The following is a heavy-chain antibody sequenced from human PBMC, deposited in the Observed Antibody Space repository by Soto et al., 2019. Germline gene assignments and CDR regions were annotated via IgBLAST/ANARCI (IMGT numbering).Heavy chain of an antibody. CDR3: ASGSSSWYYYMDV. J-gene: IGHJ6*03. V-gene: IGHV3-11*06. D-gene: IGHD6-13*01. Sequence: GGSLRLSCAASGFTFSDYYMSWIRQAPGKGLEWVSYISSSSYTNYADSVKGRFTISRDNAKNSLYLQMNSLRAEDTAVYYCASGSSSWYYYMDVWGKGTTVTVSS. CDR2: ISSSSYT. CDR1: GFTFSDYY.